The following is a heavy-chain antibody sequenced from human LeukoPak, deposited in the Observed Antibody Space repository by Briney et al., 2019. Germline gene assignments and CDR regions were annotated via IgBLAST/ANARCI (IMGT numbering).Heavy chain of an antibody. J-gene: IGHJ4*02. Sequence: GGSLGLSCAASGFTFSSYWMSWVRQAPGKGLEWVANIKQDGSEKYYVDSVKGRFTISRDNAKNSLYLQMNSLRAEDTAVYYCARAISSGWYHFDYWGQGTLVTVSS. CDR3: ARAISSGWYHFDY. D-gene: IGHD6-19*01. CDR2: IKQDGSEK. V-gene: IGHV3-7*04. CDR1: GFTFSSYW.